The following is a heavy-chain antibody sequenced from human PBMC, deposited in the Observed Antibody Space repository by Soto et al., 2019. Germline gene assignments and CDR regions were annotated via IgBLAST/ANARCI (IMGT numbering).Heavy chain of an antibody. CDR2: VYDADGK. CDR1: GMTVSGKKY. Sequence: DVQLVEHGGGLIHRGGSLRLSCAVVGMTVSGKKYVAWVRQAPGKGLEWVSGVYDADGKYYADSVKGRFTTSRDSSKTIVYLEMNDLGPEDTAIYYCATWLQREHAYDVWGQGTTVTVSS. J-gene: IGHJ3*01. V-gene: IGHV3-53*01. CDR3: ATWLQREHAYDV. D-gene: IGHD1-1*01.